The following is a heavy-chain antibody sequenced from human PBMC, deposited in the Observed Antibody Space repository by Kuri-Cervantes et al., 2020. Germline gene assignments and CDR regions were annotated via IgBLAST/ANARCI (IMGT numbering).Heavy chain of an antibody. CDR1: GFTVSSNY. D-gene: IGHD3-10*01. J-gene: IGHJ4*02. CDR3: AKDLGSGSSFY. V-gene: IGHV3-66*02. CDR2: IYSGGST. Sequence: GGSLRLSCVASGFTVSSNYMSWVRQAPGKGLEWVSIIYSGGSTFYADSVKGRFTISRDNSKNTLYLQMNSLRAEDTAVYYCAKDLGSGSSFYWGQGTLVTVSS.